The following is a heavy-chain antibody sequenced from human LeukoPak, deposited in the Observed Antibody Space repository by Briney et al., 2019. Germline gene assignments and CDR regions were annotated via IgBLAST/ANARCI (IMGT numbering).Heavy chain of an antibody. J-gene: IGHJ4*02. CDR2: VFYSGST. CDR3: ASGTTVTNFAY. D-gene: IGHD4-17*01. Sequence: PSETLSLTCTVSGGSVSSSTYYWGWIRQPPGKGLEWVANVFYSGSTYPSPSLKSRVTISIDMSKNRFLLKLTSVTAADTAVYYRASGTTVTNFAYWGQGTLVTVSS. CDR1: GGSVSSSTYY. V-gene: IGHV4-39*07.